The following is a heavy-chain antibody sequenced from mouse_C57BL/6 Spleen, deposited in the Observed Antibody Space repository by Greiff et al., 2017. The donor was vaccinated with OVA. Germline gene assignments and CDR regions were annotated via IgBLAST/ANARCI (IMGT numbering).Heavy chain of an antibody. V-gene: IGHV5-9-1*02. J-gene: IGHJ4*01. CDR1: GFTFSSYA. CDR3: TRDRDYSRRGDD. Sequence: EVMLVESGEGLVKPGGSLKLSCAASGFTFSSYAMSWVRQTPEKRLEWVAYISSGGDYIYYADTVKGRFTISRDNARNTLYLQMSSLKSEDTAKYYCTRDRDYSRRGDDWGQGTSVTVSS. CDR2: ISSGGDYI. D-gene: IGHD1-1*01.